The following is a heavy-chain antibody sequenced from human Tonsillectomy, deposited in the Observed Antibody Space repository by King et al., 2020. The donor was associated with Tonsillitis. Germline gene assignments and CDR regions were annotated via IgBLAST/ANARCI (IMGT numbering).Heavy chain of an antibody. D-gene: IGHD3-16*02. Sequence: VQLVESGAEVKKPGASVKVSCKASGYTFISNGISWVRQAPGQGLEWMGWISVNNGKTNYAQKFQGRVSMTTDTSTTTAYMELRSLRSDDTAVYYCAGYLGGDYRPHADYWGQGTLVTVSS. J-gene: IGHJ4*02. V-gene: IGHV1-18*01. CDR2: ISVNNGKT. CDR1: GYTFISNG. CDR3: AGYLGGDYRPHADY.